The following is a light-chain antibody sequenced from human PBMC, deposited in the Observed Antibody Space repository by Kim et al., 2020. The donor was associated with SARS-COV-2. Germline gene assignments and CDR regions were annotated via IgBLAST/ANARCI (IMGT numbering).Light chain of an antibody. CDR1: VLAKKY. V-gene: IGLV3-27*01. Sequence: SYELTQPSSVSVSPGQTARITCSGDVLAKKYARWFQQKPGQAPVLVIYKDTVRPSGIPERFSGSSSGTTVTLTISGAQVGDEGDYYCYSYSAAGEPLLGGGTQLTVL. J-gene: IGLJ2*01. CDR3: YSYSAAGEPL. CDR2: KDT.